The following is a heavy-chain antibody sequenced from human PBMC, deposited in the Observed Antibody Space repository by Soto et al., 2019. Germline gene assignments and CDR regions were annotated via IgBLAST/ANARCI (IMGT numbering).Heavy chain of an antibody. V-gene: IGHV1-18*01. CDR2: ISAYDDNT. CDR3: ARGGYYDSSGSRNYHYYGMNV. D-gene: IGHD3-22*01. CDR1: GGTFSSYA. J-gene: IGHJ6*02. Sequence: ASVKVSCKASGGTFSSYAISWVRQAPGQGLEWLGWISAYDDNTKYAQTLQGRVSMSTDTSTNTAYMELRSLRSDDTAMYYCARGGYYDSSGSRNYHYYGMNVWGQGTTVTGSS.